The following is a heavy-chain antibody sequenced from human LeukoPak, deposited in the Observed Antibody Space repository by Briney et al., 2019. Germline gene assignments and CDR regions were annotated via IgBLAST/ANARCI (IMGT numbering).Heavy chain of an antibody. CDR3: ARDPLAYCRGGSCNWFDP. Sequence: VRCLRLSCAPSVFTFSGDSMNWVPQAPGKGLGWVSAISSSSSYISYADSVKGRLTIYRDNAKNTLYLQMNSLRAEGTGVYFCARDPLAYCRGGSCNWFDPGGEGTLVTVSS. D-gene: IGHD2-15*01. J-gene: IGHJ5*02. CDR2: ISSSSSYI. V-gene: IGHV3-21*01. CDR1: VFTFSGDS.